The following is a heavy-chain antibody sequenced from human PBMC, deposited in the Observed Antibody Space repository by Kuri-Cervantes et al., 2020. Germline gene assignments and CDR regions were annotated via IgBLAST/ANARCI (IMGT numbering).Heavy chain of an antibody. CDR1: GFTFDDYA. J-gene: IGHJ4*02. V-gene: IGHV3-30-3*01. CDR2: ISYDGSNK. D-gene: IGHD3-16*02. Sequence: GGSLRLSCAASGFTFDDYAMHWVRQAPGKGLEWVAVISYDGSNKYYADSVKGRFTISRDNSKNTLYLQMNSLRAEDTAVYYCARDFIMITFGGVIADWGQGTLVTVSS. CDR3: ARDFIMITFGGVIAD.